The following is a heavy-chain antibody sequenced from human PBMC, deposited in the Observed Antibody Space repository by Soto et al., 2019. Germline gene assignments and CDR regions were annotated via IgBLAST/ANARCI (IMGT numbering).Heavy chain of an antibody. CDR2: INPRGGRT. D-gene: IGHD3-10*01. Sequence: GASVKVSCKASGYTFTNYYMHWVRQAPGQGLEWMGRINPRGGRTTYAQKFQGRVTMTTDTSTSTVYMELSSLRSEDTAVYYCSRVDPGETSPFDHWGQGTLVTVSS. J-gene: IGHJ4*02. CDR3: SRVDPGETSPFDH. V-gene: IGHV1-46*03. CDR1: GYTFTNYY.